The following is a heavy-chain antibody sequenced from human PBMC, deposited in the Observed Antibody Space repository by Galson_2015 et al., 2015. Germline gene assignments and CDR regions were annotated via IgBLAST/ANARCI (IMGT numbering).Heavy chain of an antibody. CDR2: IIPIFGTA. CDR3: ARDLSWGPHHYGSGSMGFDY. V-gene: IGHV1-69*13. D-gene: IGHD3-10*01. J-gene: IGHJ4*02. Sequence: SVKVSCKASGGTFSSYAISWVRQAPGQGLEWMGGIIPIFGTANYAQKFQGRVTITADESTSTAYMELSSLRSEDTAVYYCARDLSWGPHHYGSGSMGFDYWGQGTLVTVSS. CDR1: GGTFSSYA.